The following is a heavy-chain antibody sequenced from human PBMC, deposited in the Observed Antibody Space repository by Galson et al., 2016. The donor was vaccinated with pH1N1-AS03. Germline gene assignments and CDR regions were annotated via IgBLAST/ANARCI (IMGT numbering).Heavy chain of an antibody. CDR1: GGSITRSRSS. V-gene: IGHV4-39*01. CDR2: IYFNGSP. Sequence: SETLSLTCTVSGGSITRSRSSWGWIRQPPGKGLEWIGNIYFNGSPNYNPSLGSRVTISRDTSKNQFSLKVRSVTAADTAVYYCAITMGGTPDFGYWGQGILVAVSS. CDR3: AITMGGTPDFGY. J-gene: IGHJ4*02. D-gene: IGHD1-26*01.